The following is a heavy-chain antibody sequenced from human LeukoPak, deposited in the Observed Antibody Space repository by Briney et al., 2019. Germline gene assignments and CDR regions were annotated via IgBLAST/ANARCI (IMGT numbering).Heavy chain of an antibody. CDR3: ARADVEMATILQFPDWYFDL. D-gene: IGHD5-24*01. CDR1: GYSFSDFW. V-gene: IGHV5-51*01. CDR2: IYPGDSET. J-gene: IGHJ2*01. Sequence: GESLKISCKGSGYSFSDFWIAWVRQMPGKGLEWMGIIYPGDSETRYSPSFQGQVTISADKSISTAYLQWSSLKASDTAMYYCARADVEMATILQFPDWYFDLWGRGTLVIVSS.